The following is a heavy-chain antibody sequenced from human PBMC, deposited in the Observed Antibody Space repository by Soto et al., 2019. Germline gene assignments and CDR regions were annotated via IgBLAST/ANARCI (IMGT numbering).Heavy chain of an antibody. J-gene: IGHJ6*02. D-gene: IGHD3-9*01. CDR1: GGSICSYY. Sequence: PSETLSLTCTVSGGSICSYYWSWIRQPPGKGLEWIGYIYYSGSTNYNPSLKSRVTISVDTSKNQFSLKLSSVTAADTAVYYCARIGRTNYDILTGYSHYYGMDVWGQGTTVTVSS. CDR3: ARIGRTNYDILTGYSHYYGMDV. V-gene: IGHV4-59*08. CDR2: IYYSGST.